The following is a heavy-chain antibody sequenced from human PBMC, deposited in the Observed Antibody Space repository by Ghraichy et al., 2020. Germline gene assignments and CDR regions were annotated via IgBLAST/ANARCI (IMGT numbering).Heavy chain of an antibody. J-gene: IGHJ5*02. CDR2: ISSSSSTI. V-gene: IGHV3-48*01. Sequence: GGSLRLSCAASGFTFSSYSMNWVRQAPGKGLEWVSYISSSSSTIYYADSVKGRFTISRDNAKNSLYLQMNSLRAEDTAVYYCARDSGGLVGATQPNWFDPWGQGTLVTVSS. CDR3: ARDSGGLVGATQPNWFDP. D-gene: IGHD1-26*01. CDR1: GFTFSSYS.